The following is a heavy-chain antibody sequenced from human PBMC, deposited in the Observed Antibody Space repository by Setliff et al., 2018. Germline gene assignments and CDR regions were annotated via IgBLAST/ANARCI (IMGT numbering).Heavy chain of an antibody. D-gene: IGHD3-10*01. Sequence: GGSLRLSCAASGFTFSDYYMSWIRQAPGKGLEWVSYITSSGTTTFYTDSVKGRFAISRDNARNSLYLQMNSLRVEDTAVYYCARAHPHDFGEYVDYWGQGTLVTVSS. J-gene: IGHJ4*02. CDR1: GFTFSDYY. CDR2: ITSSGTTT. CDR3: ARAHPHDFGEYVDY. V-gene: IGHV3-11*01.